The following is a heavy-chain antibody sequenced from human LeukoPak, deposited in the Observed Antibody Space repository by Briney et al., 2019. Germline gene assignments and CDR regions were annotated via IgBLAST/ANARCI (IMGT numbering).Heavy chain of an antibody. J-gene: IGHJ6*03. D-gene: IGHD6-13*01. Sequence: GGSLRLSCAASGFTFSSYAMSWVRQAPGKGLEWVSGISGSGGSTYYADSVKGRFTISRDNSKNTLYLQMNSLRAEDTAVYYCARVGAAAYYYYYMDVWGKGTTVTVSS. V-gene: IGHV3-23*01. CDR1: GFTFSSYA. CDR3: ARVGAAAYYYYYMDV. CDR2: ISGSGGST.